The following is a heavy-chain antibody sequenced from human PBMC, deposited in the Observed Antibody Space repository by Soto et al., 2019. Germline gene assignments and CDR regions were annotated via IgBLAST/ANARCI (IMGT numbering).Heavy chain of an antibody. Sequence: SETLSLTCTVSGGSISNYYWSWIRQPPGKGLEWMGYIYYSGSTNYNPSLKRRVTMSVDTSKNQVSLKLSSVTAADTAVYYCARHRDYYGSGSYFSGFDPWGQGTLVTVSS. CDR1: GGSISNYY. J-gene: IGHJ5*02. CDR3: ARHRDYYGSGSYFSGFDP. D-gene: IGHD3-10*01. CDR2: IYYSGST. V-gene: IGHV4-59*08.